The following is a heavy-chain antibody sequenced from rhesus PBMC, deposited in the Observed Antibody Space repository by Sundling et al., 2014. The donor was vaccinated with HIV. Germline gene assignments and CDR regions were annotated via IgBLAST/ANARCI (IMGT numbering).Heavy chain of an antibody. Sequence: QVHLQESGPGLVKPSETLSLTCIVSGFSMNSGYGWTWIRQSPGRGLEWIGRISGTVANTAYNPSLKRRATISTDTSNNQFSLNLISVTAADTAVYYCARERGSRVDFWGQGVLVTVSS. D-gene: IGHD5-42*01. CDR3: ARERGSRVDF. CDR2: ISGTVANT. V-gene: IGHV4-127*01. CDR1: GFSMNSGYG. J-gene: IGHJ4*01.